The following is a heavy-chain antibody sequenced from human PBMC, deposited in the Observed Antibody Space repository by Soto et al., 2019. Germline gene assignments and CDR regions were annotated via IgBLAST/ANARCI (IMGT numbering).Heavy chain of an antibody. J-gene: IGHJ3*02. CDR3: ARSVDTADAFDI. Sequence: QVQLQESGPGLVKPSQTLSLTCTVSGGSISSSDYYWSWIRQPPGKGLEWVGYIYYSGSTSYNPSLKSRVTISVDTSKNLFSLKLSSVTAADTAVYYCARSVDTADAFDIWGQGTMVTVSS. V-gene: IGHV4-30-4*01. CDR2: IYYSGST. CDR1: GGSISSSDYY. D-gene: IGHD5-18*01.